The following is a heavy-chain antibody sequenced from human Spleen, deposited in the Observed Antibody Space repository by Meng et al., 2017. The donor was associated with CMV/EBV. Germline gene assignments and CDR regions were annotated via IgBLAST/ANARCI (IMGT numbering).Heavy chain of an antibody. Sequence: GESLKISCEASGFTSSSYAMNWVRQAPGKGLEWVSAISGSGGSTYYADSVKGRFTISRDNSKNTLYLQMNSLRVEDTAVYYCARGGSYYDFWSTLWGQGTTVTVSS. D-gene: IGHD3-3*01. V-gene: IGHV3-23*01. J-gene: IGHJ6*02. CDR3: ARGGSYYDFWSTL. CDR1: GFTSSSYA. CDR2: ISGSGGST.